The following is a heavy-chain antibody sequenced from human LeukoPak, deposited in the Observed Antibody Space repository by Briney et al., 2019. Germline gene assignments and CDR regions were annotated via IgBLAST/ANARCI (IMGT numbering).Heavy chain of an antibody. V-gene: IGHV3-48*03. Sequence: PGGSLRLSCAASGFTFSSYEMNWVRQAPGKGLEWVSYISSSGSTIYYADSVKGRFTISRDNAKNTLYLQMNRLRVEDTAVYYCANYNWHSRGDSWGQGTLVTVSS. J-gene: IGHJ1*01. CDR1: GFTFSSYE. D-gene: IGHD1-7*01. CDR3: ANYNWHSRGDS. CDR2: ISSSGSTI.